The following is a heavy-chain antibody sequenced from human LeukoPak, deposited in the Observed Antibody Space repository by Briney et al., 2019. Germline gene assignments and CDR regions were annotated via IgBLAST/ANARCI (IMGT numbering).Heavy chain of an antibody. D-gene: IGHD6-13*01. CDR3: AKAKGQHLVRSAPDY. V-gene: IGHV3-30*04. CDR2: ISYDGSNK. CDR1: GFTFSSYA. Sequence: GGSLRLSCAASGFTFSSYAMHWVRQAPGKGLEWVAVISYDGSNKYYADSVKGQFTISRDNSKNTLYLQMNSLRAEDTAVYYCAKAKGQHLVRSAPDYWGQGTLVTVSS. J-gene: IGHJ4*02.